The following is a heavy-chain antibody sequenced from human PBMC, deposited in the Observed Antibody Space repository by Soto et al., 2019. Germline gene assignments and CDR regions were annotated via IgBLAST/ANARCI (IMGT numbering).Heavy chain of an antibody. CDR3: AREEFGSSWYSLDY. V-gene: IGHV1-3*01. CDR1: GYTFTSYA. Sequence: ASVKVSCKASGYTFTSYAMHWVRQAPGQRLEWMGWINAGDGNTKYSQKFQGRVTITRDTSASTAYMGLSSLRSEDTAVYYCAREEFGSSWYSLDYWGQGTLVTVSS. CDR2: INAGDGNT. J-gene: IGHJ4*02. D-gene: IGHD6-13*01.